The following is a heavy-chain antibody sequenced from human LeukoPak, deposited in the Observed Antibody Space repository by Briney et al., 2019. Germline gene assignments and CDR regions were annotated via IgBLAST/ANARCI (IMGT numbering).Heavy chain of an antibody. CDR2: MYGIGST. CDR1: GDSINHSY. Sequence: SETLSLTCTVSGDSINHSYWSWIRQPAGKGLEWIGRMYGIGSTSYNPSLRSRVTMSGDASKNQLSLKLSSVTAADTAVYYCARGSRTRTIFGVVSGIFDYWGQGTLVTVSS. J-gene: IGHJ4*02. V-gene: IGHV4-4*07. D-gene: IGHD3-3*01. CDR3: ARGSRTRTIFGVVSGIFDY.